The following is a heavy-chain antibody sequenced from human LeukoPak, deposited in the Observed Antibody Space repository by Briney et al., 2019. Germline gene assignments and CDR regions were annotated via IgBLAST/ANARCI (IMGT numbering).Heavy chain of an antibody. CDR1: GYTFTSYD. CDR3: ARAGCDYPFYYYGLDV. J-gene: IGHJ6*02. Sequence: GASVKVSCKASGYTFTSYDINWVRQATGQGLEWMGWMNPNSGNTGYAQKFQGRVTMTRNTSISTAYMELSSLRSEDTAVYYCARAGCDYPFYYYGLDVWGQGTTVTVSS. V-gene: IGHV1-8*01. CDR2: MNPNSGNT. D-gene: IGHD4-17*01.